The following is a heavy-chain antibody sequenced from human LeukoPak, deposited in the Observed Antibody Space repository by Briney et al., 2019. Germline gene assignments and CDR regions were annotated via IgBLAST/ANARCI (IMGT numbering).Heavy chain of an antibody. CDR1: GFTFGDYA. V-gene: IGHV3-49*03. Sequence: GGSLGLSCTGSGFTFGDYAVSWFRQAPGKGLEWVSFIRSKVYAETTEYAASVKGRFTISRDDSKGIAYLQMNSLKTEDTAVYYCQKYSSSSFDLWGQGTLVTVSS. CDR2: IRSKVYAETT. CDR3: QKYSSSSFDL. D-gene: IGHD6-6*01. J-gene: IGHJ4*02.